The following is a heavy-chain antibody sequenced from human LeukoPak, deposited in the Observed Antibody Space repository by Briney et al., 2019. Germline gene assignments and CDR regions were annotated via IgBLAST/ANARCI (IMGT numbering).Heavy chain of an antibody. J-gene: IGHJ4*02. CDR2: ISNDGSII. CDR1: GFSFSSYG. CDR3: AKSKSPYPMDYIFDF. V-gene: IGHV3-30*18. D-gene: IGHD4-11*01. Sequence: GGSLRLSCAASGFSFSSYGMHWVRQAPGKGLEWVAVISNDGSIIKYGDSVKGRFTISRDNSKNTLYVQMNSLRTDDAAVYYCAKSKSPYPMDYIFDFWGQGTLDTVSS.